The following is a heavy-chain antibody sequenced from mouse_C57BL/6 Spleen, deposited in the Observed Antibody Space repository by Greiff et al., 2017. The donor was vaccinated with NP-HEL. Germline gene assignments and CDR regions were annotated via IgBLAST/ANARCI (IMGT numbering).Heavy chain of an antibody. V-gene: IGHV1-82*01. CDR2: IYPGDGDT. CDR3: ARWWAHWYFDV. Sequence: QVQLKESGPELVKPGASVKISCKASGYAFSSSWMNWVKQRPGKGLEWIGRIYPGDGDTNYNGKFKGKATLTADKSSSTAYMQLSSLTSEDSAVYFCARWWAHWYFDVWGTGTTVTVSS. J-gene: IGHJ1*03. D-gene: IGHD1-1*02. CDR1: GYAFSSSW.